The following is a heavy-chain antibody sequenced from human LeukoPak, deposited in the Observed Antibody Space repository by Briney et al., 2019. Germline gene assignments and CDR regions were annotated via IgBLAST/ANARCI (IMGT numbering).Heavy chain of an antibody. J-gene: IGHJ6*03. D-gene: IGHD4-11*01. CDR3: ARARDYSNCNRRDYYYYYMDV. Sequence: ASVKVSCKASGYTFTSYGISWVRQAPGQGLEWMGWISAYNGNTNYAQKFQGRVTITADKSTSTAYMELSSLRSEDTAVYYCARARDYSNCNRRDYYYYYMDVWGKGTTVTVSS. CDR1: GYTFTSYG. V-gene: IGHV1-18*01. CDR2: ISAYNGNT.